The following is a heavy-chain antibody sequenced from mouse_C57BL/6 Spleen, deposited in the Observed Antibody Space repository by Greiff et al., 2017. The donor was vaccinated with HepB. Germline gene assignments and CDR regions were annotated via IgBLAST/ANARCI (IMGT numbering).Heavy chain of an antibody. CDR2: IYPSDSET. CDR3: ARGDSSGYLDY. J-gene: IGHJ2*01. Sequence: QVQLQQPGAELVRPGSSVKLSCKASGYTFTSYWMDWVKQRPGQGLEWIGNIYPSDSETHYNQKFKDKATLTVDKSSSTAYMQLSSLTSEYSAVYYCARGDSSGYLDYWGQGTTLTVSS. CDR1: GYTFTSYW. D-gene: IGHD3-2*02. V-gene: IGHV1-61*01.